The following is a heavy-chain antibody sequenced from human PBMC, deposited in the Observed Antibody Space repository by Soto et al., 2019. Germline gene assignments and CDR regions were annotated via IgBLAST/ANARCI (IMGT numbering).Heavy chain of an antibody. CDR2: ISAYNGNT. V-gene: IGHV1-18*01. Sequence: GASVKVSCKASGYTFTSYGISWVRQAPGQGLEWMGWISAYNGNTNYAQKHQGRVTMTTNTSTSTAYMKLRSLRSDDTAVFYCSRMLGYCSGGSCYSVAFDIWGQGTMVTVSS. CDR1: GYTFTSYG. J-gene: IGHJ3*02. D-gene: IGHD2-15*01. CDR3: SRMLGYCSGGSCYSVAFDI.